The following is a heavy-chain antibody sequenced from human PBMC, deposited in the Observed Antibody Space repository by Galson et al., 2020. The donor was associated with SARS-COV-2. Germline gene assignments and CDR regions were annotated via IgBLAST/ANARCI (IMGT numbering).Heavy chain of an antibody. J-gene: IGHJ5*02. CDR2: INTYTGKP. Sequence: ASVKVSCKASGYTFTTYSMNWVRQAPGQGLEWMGWINTYTGKPTYAHGFTGRFVFSLDTSVSTAYLEIGSLKAEDTAVYYCVREADCSGDCYSGVDWFDPWGQGTLVTVSS. D-gene: IGHD2-21*01. CDR1: GYTFTTYS. V-gene: IGHV7-4-1*01. CDR3: VREADCSGDCYSGVDWFDP.